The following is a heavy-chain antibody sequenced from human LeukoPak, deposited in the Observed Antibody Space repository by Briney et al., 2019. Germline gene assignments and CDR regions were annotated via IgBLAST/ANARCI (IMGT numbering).Heavy chain of an antibody. V-gene: IGHV3-15*01. CDR3: TAVWFGY. D-gene: IGHD3-10*01. CDR2: ISSKTDGGTT. J-gene: IGHJ4*02. Sequence: GGSLRLSCAASGXTFSSYSMNWVRQAPGKGLEWVGRISSKTDGGTTDYAAPVKGRINISRDDSKNMLYLQLNSLKSEDTAVYFCTAVWFGYWGQGTLVTVSS. CDR1: GXTFSSYS.